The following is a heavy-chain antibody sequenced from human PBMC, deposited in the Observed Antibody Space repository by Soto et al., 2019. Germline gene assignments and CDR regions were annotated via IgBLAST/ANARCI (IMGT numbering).Heavy chain of an antibody. CDR3: ARNKDCTNGACYTNFDY. Sequence: VECLTISCKVSGYSFTSYWIIWVLQMPGKCLEWMGRIDPSDSYTNYSPSFQGHVTISADKSISTAYLQWRSLKASDTAMYYCARNKDCTNGACYTNFDYWGQGTLVTVSS. D-gene: IGHD2-8*01. CDR2: IDPSDSYT. V-gene: IGHV5-10-1*01. J-gene: IGHJ4*02. CDR1: GYSFTSYW.